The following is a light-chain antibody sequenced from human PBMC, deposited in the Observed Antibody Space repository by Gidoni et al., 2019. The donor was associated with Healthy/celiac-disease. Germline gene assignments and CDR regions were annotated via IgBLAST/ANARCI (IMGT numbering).Light chain of an antibody. CDR2: LGS. Sequence: DIVRTQYPLSLPVTPGEPAAISCRSSQSLLHSNGYNYLDWYLQKPGQSPQLLIYLGSNRASWVPDRFSGIGSGTDFTLKISRVEAEDVGVYYCMQALQTPPYTFGQGTKLEIK. J-gene: IGKJ2*01. CDR1: QSLLHSNGYNY. V-gene: IGKV2-28*01. CDR3: MQALQTPPYT.